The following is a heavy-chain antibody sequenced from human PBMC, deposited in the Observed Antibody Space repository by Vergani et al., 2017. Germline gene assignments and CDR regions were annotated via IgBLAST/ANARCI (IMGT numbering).Heavy chain of an antibody. Sequence: QVQLVQSGAEVKKPGASVKVSCKASGGTFSSYAISWVRQAPGQGLEWMGRIIPIFGTANYAQKFRGRVTITADKSTSTAYMELSSLRSEDTAVYYCARGFRGMYQLLYFDYWGQGTLVTVSS. CDR1: GGTFSSYA. CDR3: ARGFRGMYQLLYFDY. V-gene: IGHV1-69*06. CDR2: IIPIFGTA. D-gene: IGHD2-2*01. J-gene: IGHJ4*02.